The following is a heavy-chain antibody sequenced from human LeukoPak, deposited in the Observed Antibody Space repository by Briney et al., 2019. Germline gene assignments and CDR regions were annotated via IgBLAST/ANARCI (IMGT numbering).Heavy chain of an antibody. CDR3: ARALYSSSWYVFDY. Sequence: GGSLRLSCAASGFTVSSNYMSWVRQAPGKGLEWVSVIYSGGSTYYADSVKGRFTISRGNSKNTLYLQMNSLRAEDTAVYYCARALYSSSWYVFDYWGQGTLVTVSS. J-gene: IGHJ4*02. D-gene: IGHD6-13*01. V-gene: IGHV3-53*01. CDR2: IYSGGST. CDR1: GFTVSSNY.